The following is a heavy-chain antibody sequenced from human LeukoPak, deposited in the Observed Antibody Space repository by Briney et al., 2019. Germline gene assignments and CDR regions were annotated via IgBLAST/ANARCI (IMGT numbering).Heavy chain of an antibody. CDR1: GGFISSYY. D-gene: IGHD2-21*02. V-gene: IGHV4-4*07. CDR3: ARSLAYCGGDCRWFDP. Sequence: PSETLSLTCTVSGGFISSYYWNWIRQPAGKGLEWIGRIYTSGSTNYNPSLKSRVTMSLDTSKNQFSLKLTSVTAADTAVYYCARSLAYCGGDCRWFDPWGQGTLVTVSS. CDR2: IYTSGST. J-gene: IGHJ5*02.